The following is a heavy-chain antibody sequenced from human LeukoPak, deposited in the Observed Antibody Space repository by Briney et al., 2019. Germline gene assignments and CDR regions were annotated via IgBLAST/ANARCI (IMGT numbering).Heavy chain of an antibody. V-gene: IGHV4-59*08. CDR2: IYYSGST. CDR1: GDSISSYY. Sequence: SETLSLTCTVSGDSISSYYWSWVRQPPGKGMEWMGYIYYSGSTNYYPSLKSGVTISVEASKNQFSLRLTSVTAADTAVYYCARHGGVGGYRYGPALDYWGRGTLVTVSS. D-gene: IGHD5-18*01. CDR3: ARHGGVGGYRYGPALDY. J-gene: IGHJ4*02.